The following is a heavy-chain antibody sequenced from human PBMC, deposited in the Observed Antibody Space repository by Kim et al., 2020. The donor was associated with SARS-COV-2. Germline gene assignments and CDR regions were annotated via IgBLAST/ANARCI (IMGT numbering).Heavy chain of an antibody. J-gene: IGHJ4*02. Sequence: GGSLRLSCAASGFTFSSYSMNWVRQAPGKGLEWVSYISSSSSTIYYADAVKGRFTISRDNAKNSLYLQMNSLRDEDPAVYYCARGIFVIVGATKLAYWGQGTLVTVSS. D-gene: IGHD1-26*01. CDR2: ISSSSSTI. CDR1: GFTFSSYS. V-gene: IGHV3-48*02. CDR3: ARGIFVIVGATKLAY.